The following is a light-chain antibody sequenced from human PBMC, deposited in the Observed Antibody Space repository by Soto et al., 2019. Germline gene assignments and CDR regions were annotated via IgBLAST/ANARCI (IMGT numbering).Light chain of an antibody. CDR1: QSVSSSY. Sequence: EIVLTQSPGTLSLSPVEIATLSFSASQSVSSSYLAWYQQTPGQAPRLLIYAASSRATGIPDRFSGSGSGTDFTLTISRLEPEDFAVYYCQQYGNSPQTFGQGTKVDIK. CDR2: AAS. J-gene: IGKJ1*01. V-gene: IGKV3-20*01. CDR3: QQYGNSPQT.